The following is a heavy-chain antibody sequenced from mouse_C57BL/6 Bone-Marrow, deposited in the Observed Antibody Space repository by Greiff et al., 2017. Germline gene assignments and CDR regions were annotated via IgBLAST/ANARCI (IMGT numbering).Heavy chain of an antibody. Sequence: EVKLVESGGGLVQPGGSMKLSCVASGFTFSNYWMNWVRQSPEKGLEWVAQIRLKSDNYATHYAESVKGRFTISRDDSKSSVYLQMNNLRAEDTGIYYCTGGIITTVPYYAMDYWGQGTSVTVSS. J-gene: IGHJ4*01. CDR2: IRLKSDNYAT. D-gene: IGHD1-1*01. V-gene: IGHV6-3*01. CDR3: TGGIITTVPYYAMDY. CDR1: GFTFSNYW.